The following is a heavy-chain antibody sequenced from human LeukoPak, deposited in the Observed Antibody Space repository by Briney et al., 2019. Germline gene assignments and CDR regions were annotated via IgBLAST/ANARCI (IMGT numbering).Heavy chain of an antibody. Sequence: PSETLSLTCTVSGYSISSGYHWGWIRQPPGKGLEWIGSIYHSGSTYYNPSLKSRVTISVDTFKNQFSLKLRSVTAADTAVYYCARDTYYYGSGRSAFDIWGQGTMVTVSS. CDR2: IYHSGST. V-gene: IGHV4-38-2*02. CDR1: GYSISSGYH. J-gene: IGHJ3*02. D-gene: IGHD3-10*01. CDR3: ARDTYYYGSGRSAFDI.